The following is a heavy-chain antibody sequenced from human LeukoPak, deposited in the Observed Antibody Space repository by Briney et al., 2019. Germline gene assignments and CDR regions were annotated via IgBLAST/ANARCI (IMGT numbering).Heavy chain of an antibody. CDR1: GFTFSSYA. Sequence: GGSLRLSCAASGFTFSSYAMSWVRQAPGKGLEWVSGISGSGGSTYYADSVKGRFIISRDNSKNTLYLQMNSLRAEDTAVYYCAKVRTAVGGAADYWGQGTLVTVSS. V-gene: IGHV3-23*01. CDR2: ISGSGGST. CDR3: AKVRTAVGGAADY. D-gene: IGHD6-19*01. J-gene: IGHJ4*02.